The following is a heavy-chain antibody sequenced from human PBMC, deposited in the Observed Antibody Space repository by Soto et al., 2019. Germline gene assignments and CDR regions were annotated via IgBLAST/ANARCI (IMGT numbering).Heavy chain of an antibody. J-gene: IGHJ6*02. CDR1: GYTFTSYC. CDR3: ARGVLRNWNYYYYGMDV. D-gene: IGHD1-20*01. CDR2: ISAYNGNT. Sequence: ASVKVSCKASGYTFTSYCISWVRQAPGQGLEWMGWISAYNGNTNYAQKLQGRVTMTTDTSTSTAYMELRSLRSDDTAVYYCARGVLRNWNYYYYGMDVWGQGTTVTVSS. V-gene: IGHV1-18*04.